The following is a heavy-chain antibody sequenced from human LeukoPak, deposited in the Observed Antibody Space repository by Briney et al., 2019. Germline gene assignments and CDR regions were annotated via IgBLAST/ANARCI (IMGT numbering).Heavy chain of an antibody. Sequence: PGGSLRLSCAASRFTVSSNYMSWVRQAPGKGLEWVSVIYSGGSTYYADSVKGRFTISRDNSKNTLYLQMNSLRAEDTAVYYCARVVPHDYGDYCGYWGQGTLVTVSS. J-gene: IGHJ4*02. D-gene: IGHD4-17*01. V-gene: IGHV3-53*01. CDR2: IYSGGST. CDR3: ARVVPHDYGDYCGY. CDR1: RFTVSSNY.